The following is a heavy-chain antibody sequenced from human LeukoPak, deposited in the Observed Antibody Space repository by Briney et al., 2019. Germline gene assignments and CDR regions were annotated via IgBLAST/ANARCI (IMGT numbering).Heavy chain of an antibody. J-gene: IGHJ4*02. Sequence: SETLSLTCTVSGDSISSGDYYWSWIRLPAGKGLEWIGRIYSSGSTIYNPSLKSRVTISLGTSKNQFSLKLSSVTAADTAVYYCARDTRKYYYDSSGYSRFDYWGQGTLVTVSS. CDR1: GDSISSGDYY. CDR3: ARDTRKYYYDSSGYSRFDY. D-gene: IGHD3-22*01. V-gene: IGHV4-61*02. CDR2: IYSSGST.